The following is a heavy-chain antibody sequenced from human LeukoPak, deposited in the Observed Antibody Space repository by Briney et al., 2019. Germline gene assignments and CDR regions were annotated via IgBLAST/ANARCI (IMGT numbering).Heavy chain of an antibody. CDR2: ISWNSGNI. CDR1: GFTFDDHA. D-gene: IGHD6-6*01. V-gene: IGHV3-9*01. J-gene: IGHJ4*02. CDR3: AKGYSSSSLSLFDY. Sequence: PGWSLRLSCAASGFTFDDHAMRWVRQAPGKGLEWVSGISWNSGNIGYAGSVKGRFTISRDNAKNSLYLQMNSLRAEDTALYYCAKGYSSSSLSLFDYWGQGTLVTVSS.